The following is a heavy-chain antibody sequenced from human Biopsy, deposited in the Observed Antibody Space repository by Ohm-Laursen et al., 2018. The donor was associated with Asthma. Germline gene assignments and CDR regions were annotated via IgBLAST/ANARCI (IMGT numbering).Heavy chain of an antibody. V-gene: IGHV4-39*01. CDR1: GVSIRSYY. CDR2: MYYGETT. Sequence: SETLSLTCTVSGVSIRSYYWGWIRQPPGKGLEWIGSMYYGETTYYSPSLKSRVTISVDTSKNQFSLILSSVTAADTAVYYCARHDHRWDTYADSWGQGTLVTVSS. D-gene: IGHD5-18*01. J-gene: IGHJ5*01. CDR3: ARHDHRWDTYADS.